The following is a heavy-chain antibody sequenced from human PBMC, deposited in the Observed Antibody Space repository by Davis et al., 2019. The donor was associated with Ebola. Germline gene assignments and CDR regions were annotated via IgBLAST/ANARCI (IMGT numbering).Heavy chain of an antibody. CDR2: INHSGST. J-gene: IGHJ4*02. D-gene: IGHD6-13*01. V-gene: IGHV4-34*01. CDR1: GGSFSGYY. Sequence: MPSETLSLTCAVYGGSFSGYYWSWIRQPPAKGLEWIGEINHSGSTNYNPSLKSRVTISVDTSKNQFSLKLSSVTAADTAVYYCARSRIAAAGTGFDYWGQGTLVTVSS. CDR3: ARSRIAAAGTGFDY.